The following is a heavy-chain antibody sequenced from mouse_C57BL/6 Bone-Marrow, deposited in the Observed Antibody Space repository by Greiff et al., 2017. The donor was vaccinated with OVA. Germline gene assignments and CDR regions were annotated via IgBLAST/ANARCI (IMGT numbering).Heavy chain of an antibody. CDR1: GYTFTSYW. CDR2: IDPSDSYT. Sequence: QVQLQQSGAELVKPGASVKLSCKASGYTFTSYWMQWVKQRPGQGLEWIGEIDPSDSYTNYNQKFKGKATLTVDTSSSTAYMQLSSLTSEDSAVYYCARYDYGNYWYFDVWGTGTTVTVSS. J-gene: IGHJ1*03. D-gene: IGHD2-1*01. CDR3: ARYDYGNYWYFDV. V-gene: IGHV1-50*01.